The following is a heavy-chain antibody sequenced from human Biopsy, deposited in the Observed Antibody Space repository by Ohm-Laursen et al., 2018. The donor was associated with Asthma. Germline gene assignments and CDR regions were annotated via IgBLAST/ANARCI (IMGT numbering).Heavy chain of an antibody. Sequence: GASVKVSCKAPGGTFSNFAISWVRQAPGQGLEWLGGIMTVFGTTHYAQKFQGRVTITADEFTSTAYMEVTSLRSEDTAIYYCARCQVGYSSGWSLLLKKIYYSGMDVWGQGTAVTVSS. CDR2: IMTVFGTT. CDR1: GGTFSNFA. J-gene: IGHJ6*02. V-gene: IGHV1-69*13. CDR3: ARCQVGYSSGWSLLLKKIYYSGMDV. D-gene: IGHD6-19*01.